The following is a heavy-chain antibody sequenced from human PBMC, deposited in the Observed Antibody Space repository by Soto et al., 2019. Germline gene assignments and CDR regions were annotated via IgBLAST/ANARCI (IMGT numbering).Heavy chain of an antibody. CDR1: GGTFSSYA. J-gene: IGHJ4*02. CDR3: ATRYVTISSSRDYFDY. D-gene: IGHD3-3*01. CDR2: IIPIFGTA. Sequence: GASVKVSCKASGGTFSSYAISWVRQAPGQGLEWMVGIIPIFGTANYAQKFQGRVTITADESTSTAYMELSSLRSEDTAVYYCATRYVTISSSRDYFDYWGQGTLVTVSS. V-gene: IGHV1-69*13.